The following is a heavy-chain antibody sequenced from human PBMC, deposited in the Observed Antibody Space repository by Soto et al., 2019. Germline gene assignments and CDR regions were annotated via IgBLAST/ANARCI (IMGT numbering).Heavy chain of an antibody. CDR1: GGTFSSYA. D-gene: IGHD2-15*01. CDR2: IIPIFGTA. V-gene: IGHV1-69*13. J-gene: IGHJ3*02. Sequence: GASVKVSCKASGGTFSSYAISWVRQAPGQGLEWMGGIIPIFGTANYAQKFQGRVTITADESTSTAYMELSSLRSEDTAVYYCAREAPLDCSGGSCYSADAFDIWGQGTMVTVSS. CDR3: AREAPLDCSGGSCYSADAFDI.